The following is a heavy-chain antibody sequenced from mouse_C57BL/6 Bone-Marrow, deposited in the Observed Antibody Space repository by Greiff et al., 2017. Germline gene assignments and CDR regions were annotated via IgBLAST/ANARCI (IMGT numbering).Heavy chain of an antibody. CDR3: ARPYGSSPWFAD. J-gene: IGHJ3*01. D-gene: IGHD1-1*01. CDR2: ISSGSSTI. CDR1: GFTFSDYG. V-gene: IGHV5-17*01. Sequence: EVMLVESGGGLVKPGGSLKLSCAASGFTFSDYGMHWVRQAPEKGLEWVAYISSGSSTIYYAETVKGRFTISRDNAKNTLFLQMTSLRSEDTAMYYCARPYGSSPWFADWGQGTLVTVSA.